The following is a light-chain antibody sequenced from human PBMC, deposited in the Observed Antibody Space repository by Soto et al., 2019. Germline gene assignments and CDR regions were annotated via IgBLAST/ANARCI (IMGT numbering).Light chain of an antibody. CDR3: HHYGISPPYT. CDR1: QSVSNNY. Sequence: EVVLTQSPGTLSLSPGERASLSCRASQSVSNNYLAWYQQKPEQSPTLLIFGSTDRATGIPDRISGSGSGTDFTFTISRLEPEDFAVYYYHHYGISPPYTFGQGTKLEIK. CDR2: GST. V-gene: IGKV3-20*01. J-gene: IGKJ2*01.